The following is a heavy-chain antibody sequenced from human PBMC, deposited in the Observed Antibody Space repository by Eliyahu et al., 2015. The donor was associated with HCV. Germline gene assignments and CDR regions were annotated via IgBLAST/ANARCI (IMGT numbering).Heavy chain of an antibody. Sequence: EVQLVESGGGLVQPGGSXXLSCAASGFTLSNYWMAWVRQAPGKGLEWVANMNQDGRXRSYXDSVKGRFVISRDNDKNSIYLQMNSLRAEDTAVYYCARVNGPLDYNYWTGYLDYWGQGTLVTVSS. J-gene: IGHJ4*02. V-gene: IGHV3-7*01. CDR1: GFTLSNYW. CDR2: MNQDGRXR. CDR3: ARVNGPLDYNYWTGYLDY. D-gene: IGHD3/OR15-3a*01.